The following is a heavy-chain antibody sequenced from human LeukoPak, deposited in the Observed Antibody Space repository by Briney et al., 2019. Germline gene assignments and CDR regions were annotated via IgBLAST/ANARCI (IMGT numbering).Heavy chain of an antibody. J-gene: IGHJ3*02. CDR1: GDSISSGDYY. CDR2: ISSSGST. Sequence: SETLSLTCTVSGDSISSGDYYWSWIRHPAGRGLEWIGRISSSGSTNYHPSLKSPFTISVDTSKNQFSLKLSSVTAADTAVYFCARGPYSYDSSGAFDIWGQGTMVTVSS. D-gene: IGHD3-22*01. V-gene: IGHV4-61*02. CDR3: ARGPYSYDSSGAFDI.